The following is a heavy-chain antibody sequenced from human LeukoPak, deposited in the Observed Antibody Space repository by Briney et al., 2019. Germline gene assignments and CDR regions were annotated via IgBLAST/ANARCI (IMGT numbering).Heavy chain of an antibody. D-gene: IGHD3-10*01. V-gene: IGHV1-2*02. CDR1: GGTFSSYA. J-gene: IGHJ4*02. Sequence: ASVKVSCKASGGTFSSYAISWVRQAPGQGLEWMGWINPNSGGTNYAQKFQGRVTMTRDTSISTAYMELSRLRSDDTAVYYCARDKNRNYYGSGSPEYWGQGTLVTVSS. CDR3: ARDKNRNYYGSGSPEY. CDR2: INPNSGGT.